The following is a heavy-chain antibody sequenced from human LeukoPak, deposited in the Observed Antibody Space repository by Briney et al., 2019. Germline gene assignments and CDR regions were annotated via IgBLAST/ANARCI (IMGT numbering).Heavy chain of an antibody. CDR1: GGTFSSYA. CDR3: ARRKTTGGDWFDP. V-gene: IGHV1-69*04. Sequence: ASVKVSCKASGGTFSSYAISWVRQAPGQGLEWMGRIIPILGIANYAQKFQGRVTITADKSISTAYLQWSSLKASDTAMYYCARRKTTGGDWFDPWGQGTLVTVSS. J-gene: IGHJ5*02. CDR2: IIPILGIA. D-gene: IGHD7-27*01.